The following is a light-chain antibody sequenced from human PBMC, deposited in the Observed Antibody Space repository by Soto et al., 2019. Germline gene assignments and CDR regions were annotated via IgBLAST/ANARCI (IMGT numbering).Light chain of an antibody. CDR1: QSISSY. CDR2: DAS. J-gene: IGKJ1*01. CDR3: QHYNSYGT. Sequence: DIQMTQSPSSLSASVGDRVTITCRASQSISSYLNWYQQKPGKAPKFLIYDASSLESGVPSRFSGSGSGTEFTLTISTLQPDDFATYYCQHYNSYGTFGQGTKVDI. V-gene: IGKV1-5*01.